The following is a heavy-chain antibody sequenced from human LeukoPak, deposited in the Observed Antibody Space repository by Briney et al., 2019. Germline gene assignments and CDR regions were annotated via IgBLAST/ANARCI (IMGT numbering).Heavy chain of an antibody. CDR2: IYDSGTT. CDR1: GDSTSSSTYY. CDR3: ATHRRSGSGGSENAFEI. Sequence: PSETLSLTCTVSGDSTSSSTYYWDWLRQAPGKGLEGFGNIYDSGTTHYNPSLKSRVTISGDTSQNQFSLKLSSVTAADTAIYYCATHRRSGSGGSENAFEIWGQGTMVTVSS. D-gene: IGHD5-12*01. V-gene: IGHV4-39*01. J-gene: IGHJ3*02.